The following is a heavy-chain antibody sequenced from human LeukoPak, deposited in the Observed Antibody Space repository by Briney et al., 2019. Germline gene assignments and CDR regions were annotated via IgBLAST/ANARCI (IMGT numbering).Heavy chain of an antibody. CDR3: ARRRIVGSGWYDGAFDI. CDR2: IYPGDPDT. Sequence: GESLKISCKASGNSFTIYWIGWVRQMPGKGLEWMGIIYPGDPDTRYSPSFQGQVTMSADKSISTAYLQWSSLKASDTAIYYCARRRIVGSGWYDGAFDIWGQGTMVTVSS. CDR1: GNSFTIYW. J-gene: IGHJ3*02. D-gene: IGHD6-19*01. V-gene: IGHV5-51*01.